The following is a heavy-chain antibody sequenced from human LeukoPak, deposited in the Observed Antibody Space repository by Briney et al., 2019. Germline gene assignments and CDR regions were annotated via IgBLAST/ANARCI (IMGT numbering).Heavy chain of an antibody. Sequence: SQTLSLTCAVYGGSFSGYYWSWIRQPPGKGLEWIGEINHSGSTNYNPSLKSRVTISVDTSKNQFSLKLSSVTAADTAVYYCVRIPGKLSPNLEPFIDYWGQGTLVTVSS. CDR1: GGSFSGYY. CDR3: VRIPGKLSPNLEPFIDY. V-gene: IGHV4-34*01. D-gene: IGHD3-16*02. J-gene: IGHJ4*02. CDR2: INHSGST.